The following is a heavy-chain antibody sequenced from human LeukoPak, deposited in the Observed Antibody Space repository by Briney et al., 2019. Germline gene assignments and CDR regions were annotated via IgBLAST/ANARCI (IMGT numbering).Heavy chain of an antibody. CDR3: VRGVLTGGHSFDS. J-gene: IGHJ4*02. CDR1: GFTFSNYG. D-gene: IGHD3-9*01. CDR2: IWYDGNTK. Sequence: GGSLRLSCAASGFTFSNYGMHWVRQSPGKGLEWVSVIWYDGNTKYYADSVKGRFTTSRDNPKNTLYLQMNSLRAEDTAVYYCVRGVLTGGHSFDSWGQGTLVTVSS. V-gene: IGHV3-33*01.